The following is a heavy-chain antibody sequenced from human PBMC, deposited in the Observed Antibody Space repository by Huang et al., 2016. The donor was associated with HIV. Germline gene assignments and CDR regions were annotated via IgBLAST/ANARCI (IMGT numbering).Heavy chain of an antibody. CDR2: INLDGSER. CDR3: ARGFQAKPGDY. V-gene: IGHV3-7*01. CDR1: GFTFRRYW. Sequence: EVHLVESGGGLVGPGRSLRLSCAASGFTFRRYWMNWVRQAPGRGLEWVANINLDGSERFYVDSVRGRFTISRDNANNSVSLQLNSLKAEDTGVYYCARGFQAKPGDYWGQGTLVTVSS. J-gene: IGHJ4*02.